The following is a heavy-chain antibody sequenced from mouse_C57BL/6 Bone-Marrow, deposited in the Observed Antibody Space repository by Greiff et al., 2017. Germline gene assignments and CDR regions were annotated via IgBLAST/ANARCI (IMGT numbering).Heavy chain of an antibody. CDR3: ARKWLPILFYAMDY. J-gene: IGHJ4*01. V-gene: IGHV5-17*01. CDR1: GFTFSDYG. Sequence: EVKLMESGGGLVKPGGSLKLSCAASGFTFSDYGMHWVRQAPEKGLEWVAYISSGSSTIYYADTVKGRFTISRDNAKNTLFLQMTSLRSEDTAMYYCARKWLPILFYAMDYWGQGTSVTVSS. D-gene: IGHD2-2*01. CDR2: ISSGSSTI.